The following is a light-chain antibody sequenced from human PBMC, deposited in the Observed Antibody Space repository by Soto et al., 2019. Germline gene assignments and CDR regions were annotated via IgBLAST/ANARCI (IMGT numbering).Light chain of an antibody. CDR3: QQYNNWPSIT. J-gene: IGKJ5*01. Sequence: EIVLTQSPGTLSLSPGERATLSCRASQSISSNYVAWYQQKPGQAPRLLIYDVSNRATGIPARFSGSGSGTDFTLTISSLQPEDFAVYYCQQYNNWPSITFGQGTRLEIK. CDR2: DVS. V-gene: IGKV3D-15*01. CDR1: QSISSN.